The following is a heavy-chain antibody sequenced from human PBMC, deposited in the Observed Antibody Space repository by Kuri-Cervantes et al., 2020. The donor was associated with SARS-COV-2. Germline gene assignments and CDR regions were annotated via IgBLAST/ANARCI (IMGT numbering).Heavy chain of an antibody. V-gene: IGHV3-33*08. CDR2: IWYDGRNT. J-gene: IGHJ6*03. CDR3: ARNHSMDV. Sequence: GGSLRLSCASSRFTFSDYDMHWVRQAPGKGLEWVAVIWYDGRNTYYIGSVKGRFTISRDNSKNMLYLEVNSLRAEDTAVYYCARNHSMDVWGTGTAVTVSS. CDR1: RFTFSDYD.